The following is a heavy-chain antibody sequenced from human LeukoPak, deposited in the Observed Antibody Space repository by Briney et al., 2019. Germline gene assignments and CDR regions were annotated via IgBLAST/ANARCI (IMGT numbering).Heavy chain of an antibody. CDR2: ISAGSSSI. CDR3: AKDAYGSGHVRYFDY. V-gene: IGHV3-23*01. CDR1: GFTFSSDA. D-gene: IGHD3-10*01. Sequence: GGSLRLSCAASGFTFSSDAMSWVRQAPGMGLEWVSAISAGSSSIFYADSVKGRFTISRDNSKNTLYLQMNSLRAEDTAVYYCAKDAYGSGHVRYFDYWGQGTLVTVSS. J-gene: IGHJ4*02.